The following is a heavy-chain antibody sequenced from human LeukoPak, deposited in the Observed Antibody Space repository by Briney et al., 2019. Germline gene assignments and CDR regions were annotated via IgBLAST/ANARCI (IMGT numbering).Heavy chain of an antibody. CDR3: AQQVGYCSSGSCYFTY. CDR2: ISNTGGST. J-gene: IGHJ1*01. CDR1: GFSFNTYA. Sequence: PGGSLRLSCAASGFSFNTYAMSWVRQAPGKGLEWVSAISNTGGSTYYADSVKGRFTISRDKSKNTLSLQMNSLRAEDTAVYYCAQQVGYCSSGSCYFTYWGQGTLVTVSP. V-gene: IGHV3-23*01. D-gene: IGHD2-15*01.